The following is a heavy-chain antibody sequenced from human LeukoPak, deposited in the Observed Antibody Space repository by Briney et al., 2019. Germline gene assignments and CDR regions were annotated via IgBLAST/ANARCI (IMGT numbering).Heavy chain of an antibody. CDR3: ASAYYDFWSGSLFDP. D-gene: IGHD3-3*01. Sequence: GGSLRLSCAASGFTFSSYAMHWVRQAPGKGLEWVAVISYDGSNKYYADSVKGRFTISRDNAKNSLYLQMNSLRAEDTAVYYCASAYYDFWSGSLFDPWGQGTLVTVSS. J-gene: IGHJ5*02. V-gene: IGHV3-30-3*01. CDR2: ISYDGSNK. CDR1: GFTFSSYA.